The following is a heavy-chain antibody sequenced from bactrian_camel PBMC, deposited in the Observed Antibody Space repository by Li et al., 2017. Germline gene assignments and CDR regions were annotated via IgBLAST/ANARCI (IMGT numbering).Heavy chain of an antibody. J-gene: IGHJ4*01. V-gene: IGHV3S55*01. D-gene: IGHD5*01. CDR1: GDTYGRMS. Sequence: VQLVESGGGSVQAGGSLRLSCEASGDTYGRMSMGWFRQAPGKEREGVACIDMYGNAGFADSVKGRFTIPKDNAKNALSLQMRSLKPEDTAMYYCAADPGLDYIGVGSVPTLRYRGQGTQVTVS. CDR3: AADPGLDYIGVGSVPTLRY. CDR2: IDMYGNA.